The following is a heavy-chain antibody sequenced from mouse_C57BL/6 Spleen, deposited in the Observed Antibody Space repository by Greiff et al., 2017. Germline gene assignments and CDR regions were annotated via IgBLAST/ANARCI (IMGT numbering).Heavy chain of an antibody. J-gene: IGHJ1*03. D-gene: IGHD5-1*01. CDR1: GFSFTTYA. CDR3: VRGGVPWKNFDD. V-gene: IGHV10-1*01. CDR2: IRNKSNNYAT. Sequence: EVQLVESGGGLVQPKGSLKLSCAASGFSFTTYAMNWVRQGPGKGLEWVARIRNKSNNYATYYADSVKDIFTISRDDSESMLYLQMNNLKTEDTSMYYCVRGGVPWKNFDDWGTGTTVTVSS.